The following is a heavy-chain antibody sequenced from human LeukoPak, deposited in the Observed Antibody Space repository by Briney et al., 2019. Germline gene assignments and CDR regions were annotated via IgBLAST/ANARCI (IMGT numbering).Heavy chain of an antibody. J-gene: IGHJ4*02. D-gene: IGHD3-10*01. CDR1: GGSFSGYY. CDR2: INHSGST. CDR3: ARDRNVYGSGSAPYYFDY. Sequence: PSETLSLTCAVYGGSFSGYYWSWIRQPPGKGLEWIGEINHSGSTSYNPSLKSRVTISVDTSKNQFSLKLSSVTAADTAVYYCARDRNVYGSGSAPYYFDYWGQGTLVTVSS. V-gene: IGHV4-34*01.